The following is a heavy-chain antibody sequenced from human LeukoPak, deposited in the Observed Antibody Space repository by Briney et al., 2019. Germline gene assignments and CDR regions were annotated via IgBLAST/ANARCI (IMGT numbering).Heavy chain of an antibody. J-gene: IGHJ6*02. Sequence: PGGSLRLSCVASGFTFSSYDMHWVRQTTGKGLEWVSAIGTADDTFYPASVKGRFTISRDDAKNSLYLQMSNLRVGDTAVYYCARSGSYHYYGLDVWGQGTTVTVSS. CDR2: IGTADDT. D-gene: IGHD6-25*01. CDR3: ARSGSYHYYGLDV. V-gene: IGHV3-13*04. CDR1: GFTFSSYD.